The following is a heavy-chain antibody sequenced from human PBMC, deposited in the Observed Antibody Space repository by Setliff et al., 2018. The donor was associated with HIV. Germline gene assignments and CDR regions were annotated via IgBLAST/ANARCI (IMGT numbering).Heavy chain of an antibody. CDR3: ARVDTMLLFFDL. D-gene: IGHD3-10*02. V-gene: IGHV4-61*09. CDR2: IYTSGST. Sequence: SETLSLTCTVSGGSISSGSYYWSWIRQPAGKGLEWIGHIYTSGSTNYNPSLKSRVTISVDTSKNQFSLKLNSVTAADTAVYYCARVDTMLLFFDLWGQGTLVTVSS. J-gene: IGHJ4*02. CDR1: GGSISSGSYY.